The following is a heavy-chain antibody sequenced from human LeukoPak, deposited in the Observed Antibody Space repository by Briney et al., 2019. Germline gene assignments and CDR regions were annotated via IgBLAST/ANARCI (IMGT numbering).Heavy chain of an antibody. CDR3: ARDRREYDYGGNWFDP. V-gene: IGHV4-59*01. D-gene: IGHD4-23*01. Sequence: SETLSLTCTVSGGSISSYYWSWIRQPPGKGLEWIGYIYYSGSTNYNPSLKSRVTISVDTSKNQFSLKLSSVTAADTAVYYCARDRREYDYGGNWFDPWGQGTLVTVSS. J-gene: IGHJ5*02. CDR2: IYYSGST. CDR1: GGSISSYY.